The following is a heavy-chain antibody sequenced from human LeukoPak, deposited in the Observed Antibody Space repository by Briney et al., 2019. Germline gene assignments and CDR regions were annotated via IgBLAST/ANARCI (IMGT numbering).Heavy chain of an antibody. CDR1: GFTFTSYC. V-gene: IGHV3-30*02. CDR3: EKTYGSESYYGD. CDR2: IRSDGSNK. Sequence: GGSLRLSCPASGFTFTSYCMHWVRQAPGKGLEWVGFIRSDGSNKYYADSVKGRFTISRDNSKNTLYLQMNSLRAEDTAVYYCEKTYGSESYYGDWGQGTLVTVSS. D-gene: IGHD3-10*01. J-gene: IGHJ4*02.